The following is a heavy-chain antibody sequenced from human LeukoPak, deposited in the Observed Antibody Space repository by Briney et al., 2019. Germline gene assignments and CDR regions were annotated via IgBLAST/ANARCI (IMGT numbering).Heavy chain of an antibody. CDR3: ASQGTYDYVWGSYRYMAY. D-gene: IGHD3-16*02. Sequence: SVKVSCKASGGTFSSYAISWVRQAPGQGLEWMGGIIPIFGTANYAQKFQGRDTITADESTSTAYMELSSLRSEDTAVYYCASQGTYDYVWGSYRYMAYWGQGTLVTVSS. CDR1: GGTFSSYA. V-gene: IGHV1-69*01. CDR2: IIPIFGTA. J-gene: IGHJ4*02.